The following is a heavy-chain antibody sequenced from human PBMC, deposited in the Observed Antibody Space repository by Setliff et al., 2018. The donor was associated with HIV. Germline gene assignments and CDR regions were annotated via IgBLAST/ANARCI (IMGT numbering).Heavy chain of an antibody. V-gene: IGHV4-59*08. D-gene: IGHD3-3*01. Sequence: SETLSLTCTVSGGSITSYYWSWIRQTPGKRLEYIGYIYYNGGTNYNPSLKSRVTISLDTSKNQFSLKLTSVTAADTAVYYCARPLTTSYNFWGDAFATWGQGTMVTVSS. J-gene: IGHJ3*02. CDR2: IYYNGGT. CDR3: ARPLTTSYNFWGDAFAT. CDR1: GGSITSYY.